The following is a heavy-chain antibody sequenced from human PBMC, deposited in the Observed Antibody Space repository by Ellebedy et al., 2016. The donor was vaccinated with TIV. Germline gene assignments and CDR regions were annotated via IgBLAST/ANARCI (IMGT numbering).Heavy chain of an antibody. CDR1: GFTFSRYR. V-gene: IGHV3-7*01. D-gene: IGHD5-24*01. J-gene: IGHJ5*02. CDR3: ATQEYNYHRS. Sequence: GESLKISCVASGFTFSRYRMTWVRQAPGKGLEWVANIGGDGSAQYYVDSVKGRFTISRDNAKTSLYLQVSSLIAEDTAVYYCATQEYNYHRSWGQGTLVTVSS. CDR2: IGGDGSAQ.